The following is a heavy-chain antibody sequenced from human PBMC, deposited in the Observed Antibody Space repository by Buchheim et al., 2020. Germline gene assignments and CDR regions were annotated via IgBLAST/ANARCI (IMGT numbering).Heavy chain of an antibody. D-gene: IGHD3-3*01. CDR1: GYTFTSYY. Sequence: QVQLVQSGAEVKKPGASVKVSCKASGYTFTSYYMHWVRQAPGQGLEWMGIINPSGGSTSYAQKFQGRVTMTRDTSTSTVYMELSSLRSEDTAVYYCARAKIPLYYDFWSGYYETFGYWGQGTL. CDR3: ARAKIPLYYDFWSGYYETFGY. CDR2: INPSGGST. V-gene: IGHV1-46*01. J-gene: IGHJ4*02.